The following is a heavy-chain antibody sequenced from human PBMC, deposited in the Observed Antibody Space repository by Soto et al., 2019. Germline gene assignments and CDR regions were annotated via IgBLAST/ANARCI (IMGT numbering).Heavy chain of an antibody. CDR3: ARDRDYGDYYYGMDV. D-gene: IGHD4-17*01. CDR2: IYSGGST. CDR1: GFTVSSNY. Sequence: EVQLVESGGGLVQPGGSLRLSCAASGFTVSSNYMSWVRQAPGKGLEWVSVIYSGGSTYYADSVKGRFTISRDNSKNKLYLQMNSLRAEDTAVYYCARDRDYGDYYYGMDVWGQGTTVTVSS. V-gene: IGHV3-66*01. J-gene: IGHJ6*02.